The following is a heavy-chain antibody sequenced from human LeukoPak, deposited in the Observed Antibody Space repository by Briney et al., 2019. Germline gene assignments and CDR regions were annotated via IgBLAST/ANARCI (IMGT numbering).Heavy chain of an antibody. J-gene: IGHJ3*01. CDR2: INPSGGST. V-gene: IGHV1-46*01. Sequence: GASVKVSCKASGYAFTSYYMHWVRQAPGQGLEWMGIINPSGGSTSYAQKFQGRVTMTRDTSTSTVYMELSSLRSEDTAVYYCARDLRFGEWKVQVWGQGTMVTVSS. D-gene: IGHD3-10*01. CDR3: ARDLRFGEWKVQV. CDR1: GYAFTSYY.